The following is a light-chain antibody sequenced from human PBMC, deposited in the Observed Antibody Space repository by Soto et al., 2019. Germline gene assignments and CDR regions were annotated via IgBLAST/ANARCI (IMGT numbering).Light chain of an antibody. V-gene: IGKV1-5*03. Sequence: DIQMTQSPSTLSASVGDRVTITCRASQSIRSWLAWYQQKPGKAPNLLIYKASSLESGVPSRFGGSGSGTEFTLTISSLQPDDFATYYCQQYNSYPYTFGQGTKLEIK. CDR1: QSIRSW. CDR3: QQYNSYPYT. CDR2: KAS. J-gene: IGKJ2*01.